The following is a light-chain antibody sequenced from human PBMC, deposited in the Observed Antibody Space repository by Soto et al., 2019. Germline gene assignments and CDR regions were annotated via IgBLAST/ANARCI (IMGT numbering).Light chain of an antibody. V-gene: IGLV2-14*01. CDR3: SSYASSNTYV. Sequence: QSVLTQPASVSGSPGQSITISCTGTSSDVGGYNYVSWYQQHPGKAPKLMIYEVSNRPSGVSSRFSGSKSGDTASLTISGLQAEDESDYYCSSYASSNTYVFGTGTNSPS. CDR1: SSDVGGYNY. J-gene: IGLJ1*01. CDR2: EVS.